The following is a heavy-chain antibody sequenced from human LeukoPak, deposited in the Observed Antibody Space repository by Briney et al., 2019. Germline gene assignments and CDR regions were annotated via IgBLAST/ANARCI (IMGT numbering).Heavy chain of an antibody. D-gene: IGHD5-12*01. CDR1: GFTFSDYY. V-gene: IGHV3-11*01. CDR3: ARDRSGYARYYGMDV. J-gene: IGHJ6*02. CDR2: ISSNISTT. Sequence: GGSLRLSCAASGFTFSDYYMSWIRQAPGKGLEWVSSISSNISTTYYADSVKGRFTISRDSAKNSLYLQMNSLRVEDTAVYYCARDRSGYARYYGMDVWGQGTTVTVSS.